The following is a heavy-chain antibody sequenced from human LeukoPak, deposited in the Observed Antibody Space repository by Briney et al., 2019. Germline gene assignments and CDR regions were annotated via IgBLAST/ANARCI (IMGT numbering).Heavy chain of an antibody. V-gene: IGHV3-30*18. CDR1: GFTFSSYG. D-gene: IGHD3-22*01. Sequence: PGGSLRLSCAASGFTFSSYGMHWVRQAPGKGLEWVAFISYDGSNKYYADSVKGRFTISRDNSKNTLYLQMNSLRAEDTAVYYCAKVSGYYDSSIYYFDYWGQGTLVTVSS. J-gene: IGHJ4*02. CDR2: ISYDGSNK. CDR3: AKVSGYYDSSIYYFDY.